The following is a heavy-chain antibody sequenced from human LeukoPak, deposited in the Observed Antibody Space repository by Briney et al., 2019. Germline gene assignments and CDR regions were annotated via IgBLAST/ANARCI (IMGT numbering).Heavy chain of an antibody. CDR3: ALGSYVLNWFDP. CDR1: GGSIISYY. Sequence: SETLSLTCILSGGSIISYYRSWIRQPPRRGREWIGYIYYSASTNNSPSIKSRVTITEVTSKNQFSLKLGSVAAADTAVYYCALGSYVLNWFDPWGQGTLVTVSS. J-gene: IGHJ5*02. CDR2: IYYSAST. D-gene: IGHD5-18*01. V-gene: IGHV4-59*01.